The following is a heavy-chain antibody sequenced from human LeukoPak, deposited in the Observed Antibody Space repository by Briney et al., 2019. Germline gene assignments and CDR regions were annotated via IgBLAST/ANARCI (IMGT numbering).Heavy chain of an antibody. D-gene: IGHD3-9*01. CDR1: GGSFSGYY. CDR3: ARERPSYYDILTGYYPRSLPYYFDS. J-gene: IGHJ4*02. V-gene: IGHV4-34*01. CDR2: INHSGST. Sequence: TTSETLSLTCAVYGGSFSGYYWSWIRQPPGKGLEWIGEINHSGSTNYNPSLKSRVTISVDTSKNQFSLKLSSVTAADTAVYYCARERPSYYDILTGYYPRSLPYYFDSWGQGTLVTVSS.